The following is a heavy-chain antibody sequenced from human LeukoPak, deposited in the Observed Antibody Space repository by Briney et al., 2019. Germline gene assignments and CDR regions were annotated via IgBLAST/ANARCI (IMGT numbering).Heavy chain of an antibody. D-gene: IGHD6-19*01. Sequence: GGPLRLSCAASGFTFSSYWMHWVRQAPGKGLVWVSRINSDGSTTNYADSVKGRFTISRDNAKNTLYLQMNSLRADDTAAYYCARSRWLDAFDYWGQGTLVTVSS. CDR1: GFTFSSYW. CDR2: INSDGSTT. CDR3: ARSRWLDAFDY. J-gene: IGHJ4*02. V-gene: IGHV3-74*01.